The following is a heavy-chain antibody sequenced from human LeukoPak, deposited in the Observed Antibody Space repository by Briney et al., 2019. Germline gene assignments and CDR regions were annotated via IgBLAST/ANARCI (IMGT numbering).Heavy chain of an antibody. Sequence: GESLQISCKGSGSTFTSYWIGWVRQLPGKGLEWMGIFYPGDSDTRYSPSFQGQITISADKSISTAYLQWGSLKASDTAMYYCASECDSYGYPGYWGQGTLVTVSS. J-gene: IGHJ4*02. CDR1: GSTFTSYW. CDR2: FYPGDSDT. D-gene: IGHD5-18*01. V-gene: IGHV5-51*01. CDR3: ASECDSYGYPGY.